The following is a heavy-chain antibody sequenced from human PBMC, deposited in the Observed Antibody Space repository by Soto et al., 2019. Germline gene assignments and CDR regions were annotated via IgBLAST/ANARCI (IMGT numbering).Heavy chain of an antibody. CDR3: ARGMTTVITNDAFDI. CDR2: INWRGGGT. Sequence: GGSLRLSCAASGFTFDDYGMGWVRQAPGKGLEWVSGINWRGGGTAYADSVKGRFTISRDNAKNFLYLHMRSLRGEDAALYYCARGMTTVITNDAFDIWGQGTMVTVSS. CDR1: GFTFDDYG. V-gene: IGHV3-20*04. J-gene: IGHJ3*02. D-gene: IGHD4-17*01.